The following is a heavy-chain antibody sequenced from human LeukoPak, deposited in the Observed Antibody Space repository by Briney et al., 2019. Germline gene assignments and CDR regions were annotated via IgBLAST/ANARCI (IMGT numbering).Heavy chain of an antibody. CDR2: IRSKAHGGTT. Sequence: GGSLRLSCTASGFTFGDYAMGWVRQAPGKGLEWVGFIRSKAHGGTTEYAASVKGRFTISRDDSKSIAYLQMNSLKTGDTAVYYCTRDRVGVGATAYYYYGMDVWGQGTTVTVSS. J-gene: IGHJ6*02. CDR1: GFTFGDYA. CDR3: TRDRVGVGATAYYYYGMDV. V-gene: IGHV3-49*04. D-gene: IGHD1-26*01.